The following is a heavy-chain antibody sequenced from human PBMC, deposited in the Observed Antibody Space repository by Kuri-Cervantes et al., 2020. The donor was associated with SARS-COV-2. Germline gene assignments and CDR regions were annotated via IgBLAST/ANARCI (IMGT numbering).Heavy chain of an antibody. CDR2: INSDVSSA. D-gene: IGHD3-3*01. J-gene: IGHJ4*02. CDR1: GFTFSSYW. V-gene: IGHV3-74*01. Sequence: GGSLRLSCAASGFTFSSYWIHWVRQAPGKGLVWVSRINSDVSSASYADSVKGRFTISRDNAKNTLYLQMNSLRAEDTAVYYCARDRYDFLSGYYGGLDYWGQGTLVTVSS. CDR3: ARDRYDFLSGYYGGLDY.